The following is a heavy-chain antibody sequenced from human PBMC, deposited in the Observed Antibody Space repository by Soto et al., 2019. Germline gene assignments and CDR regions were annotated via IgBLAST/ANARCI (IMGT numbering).Heavy chain of an antibody. V-gene: IGHV4-31*03. CDR2: IYYSGST. J-gene: IGHJ4*02. CDR1: GGSISSGGYY. Sequence: SETLSLTCTVSGGSISSGGYYWSWIRQHPGKGLEWIGYIYYSGSTYYNPSLKSRVTISVDTSKNQFSLKLSSVTAADTAVYYCARVGMITFGGVITTWGQGTLVTVSS. CDR3: ARVGMITFGGVITT. D-gene: IGHD3-16*02.